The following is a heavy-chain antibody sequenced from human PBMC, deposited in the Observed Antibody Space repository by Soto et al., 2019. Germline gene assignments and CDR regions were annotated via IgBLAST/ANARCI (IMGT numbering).Heavy chain of an antibody. V-gene: IGHV4-30-4*01. CDR1: GGSISIVNYC. D-gene: IGHD7-27*01. CDR2: IYNGGST. J-gene: IGHJ4*02. Sequence: QVQLQESGPGLVKPSETLSLTCTVSGGSISIVNYCWSWIRQSPDKGLEWIGPIYNGGSTYNNPSLKRRVTISVDTSKHQFSLKLSSVSAADNAVYSCARGPSGDKVDYWGQGTLVTVAS. CDR3: ARGPSGDKVDY.